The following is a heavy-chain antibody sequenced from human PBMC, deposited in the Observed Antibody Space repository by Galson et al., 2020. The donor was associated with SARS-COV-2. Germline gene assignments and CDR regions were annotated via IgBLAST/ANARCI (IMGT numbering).Heavy chain of an antibody. D-gene: IGHD3-9*01. CDR2: IWYDGSNK. V-gene: IGHV3-33*06. J-gene: IGHJ6*02. CDR3: AKDRSLLRYFDRGHGMDV. CDR1: GFTFSSYG. Sequence: GGSLRLSCAASGFTFSSYGMHWVRQAPGKGLEWVAVIWYDGSNKYYADSVKGRFTISRDNSKNTLYLQMNSLRAEDTAVYYCAKDRSLLRYFDRGHGMDVWGQGTTVTVSS.